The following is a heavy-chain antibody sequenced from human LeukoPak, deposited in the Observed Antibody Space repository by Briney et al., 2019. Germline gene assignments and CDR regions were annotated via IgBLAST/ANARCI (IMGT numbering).Heavy chain of an antibody. Sequence: SETLSLTCTVSGGSISSSSYYWGWIRQPPGKGLEWIGSIYYSGSTYYNPSLKSRVTISVDTSKNQSSLKLSSVTAADTAVYYCARPYSSGWYTGRFDPWGQGTLVTVSS. D-gene: IGHD6-19*01. CDR1: GGSISSSSYY. J-gene: IGHJ5*02. CDR2: IYYSGST. CDR3: ARPYSSGWYTGRFDP. V-gene: IGHV4-39*01.